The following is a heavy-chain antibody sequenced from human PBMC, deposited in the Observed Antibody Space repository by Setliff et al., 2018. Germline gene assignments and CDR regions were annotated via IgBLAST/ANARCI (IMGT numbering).Heavy chain of an antibody. D-gene: IGHD3-3*01. CDR2: IYSSGNI. J-gene: IGHJ6*02. CDR3: ARLSWNGLRYYGLDV. V-gene: IGHV4-61*10. CDR1: GGSISSGTFY. Sequence: SETLSLTCTVSGGSISSGTFYWTWLRQPAGKGLGWIGHIYSSGNINYNPALKSRVTISVDTSTNQFSLKLRSVTAADTAVYYCARLSWNGLRYYGLDVWGQGTTVTVSS.